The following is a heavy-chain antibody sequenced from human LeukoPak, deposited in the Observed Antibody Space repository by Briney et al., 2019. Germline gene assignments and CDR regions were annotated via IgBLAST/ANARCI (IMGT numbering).Heavy chain of an antibody. CDR3: AKYSGDWSFES. CDR1: GITFSSVW. V-gene: IGHV3-7*05. CDR2: IKQDGSEK. J-gene: IGHJ4*02. Sequence: GGSLRLSCAASGITFSSVWMSWVRQAPGKGLEWVANIKQDGSEKYYVDSVKGRFTTSRDNAKNSLSLQMSSLRAEDTAVYYCAKYSGDWSFESWGQGTLVTVSS. D-gene: IGHD6-19*01.